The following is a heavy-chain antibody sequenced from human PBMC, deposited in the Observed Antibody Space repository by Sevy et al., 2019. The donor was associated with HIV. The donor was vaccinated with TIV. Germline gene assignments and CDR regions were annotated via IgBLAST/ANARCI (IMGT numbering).Heavy chain of an antibody. CDR2: IKQDGSEK. V-gene: IGHV3-7*01. CDR3: AREVSPYDTYYYYYGMDV. J-gene: IGHJ6*02. D-gene: IGHD5-12*01. Sequence: GGSLRLSCAASGFTFNSYWMSWVRQAQGKGLEWVANIKQDGSEKYYVDSVKGRFTIPRDNSQNSLFLQMNTLRAEDTAVYYCAREVSPYDTYYYYYGMDVWGQGTTVTVSS. CDR1: GFTFNSYW.